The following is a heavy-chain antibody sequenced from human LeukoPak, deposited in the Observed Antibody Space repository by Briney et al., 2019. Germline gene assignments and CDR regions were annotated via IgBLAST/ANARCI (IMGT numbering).Heavy chain of an antibody. J-gene: IGHJ6*03. D-gene: IGHD2-15*01. V-gene: IGHV3-64*01. CDR2: ISSNEGST. Sequence: GGSLRLSCAASGFTFSSYAMHWVRQAPGKGLEYVSAISSNEGSTYYANSVKGRFTISRDNSKNTLYLQMGSLRAEDMAVYYCASGYCSGGSCYLMDVWGKGTTVTVSS. CDR3: ASGYCSGGSCYLMDV. CDR1: GFTFSSYA.